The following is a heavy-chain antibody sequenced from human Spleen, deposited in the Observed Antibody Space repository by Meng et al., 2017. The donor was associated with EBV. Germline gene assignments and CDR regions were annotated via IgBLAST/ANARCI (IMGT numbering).Heavy chain of an antibody. CDR2: IITLSGTP. Sequence: LVQLGGEGKKPGSAVKVSCQAFGGPSGTYSIAWVRPAPGRGLEGMGGIITLSGTPTYAQKFQGRLTITADPSTRTTYMELRGLTSDDTAIYYCARGHYDGYWGQGTLVTVSS. CDR1: GGPSGTYS. J-gene: IGHJ4*02. V-gene: IGHV1-69*01. D-gene: IGHD3-16*01. CDR3: ARGHYDGY.